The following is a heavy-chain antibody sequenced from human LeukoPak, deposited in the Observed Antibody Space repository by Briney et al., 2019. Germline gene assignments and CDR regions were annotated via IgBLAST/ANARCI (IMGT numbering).Heavy chain of an antibody. J-gene: IGHJ4*02. CDR3: AKGISAHDPTGY. Sequence: GGSLRLSCAASRFTFNFYSMNWVRQAPGKGLEWISYISGSGDTIYYADSVKGRFTISRDNAKTSLYLQMNSPRAEDTAVYYCAKGISAHDPTGYWGQGTLVTVSS. D-gene: IGHD1-1*01. V-gene: IGHV3-48*01. CDR1: RFTFNFYS. CDR2: ISGSGDTI.